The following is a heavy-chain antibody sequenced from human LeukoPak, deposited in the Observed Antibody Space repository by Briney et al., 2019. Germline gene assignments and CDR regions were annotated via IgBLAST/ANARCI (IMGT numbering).Heavy chain of an antibody. CDR3: ARDYSNYAHNFDY. D-gene: IGHD4-11*01. V-gene: IGHV1-8*03. CDR2: MNPNSGNT. J-gene: IGHJ4*02. CDR1: GGTFSNYD. Sequence: GASVKVSCKASGGTFSNYDINWVRQATGQGLEWMGWMNPNSGNTGYAQKFQGRVTITRNTSISTAYMELSSLRSEDTAVYYCARDYSNYAHNFDYWGQGTLVTVSS.